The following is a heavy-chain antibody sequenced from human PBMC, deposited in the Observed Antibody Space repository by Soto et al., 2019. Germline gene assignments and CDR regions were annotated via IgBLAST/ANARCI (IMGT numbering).Heavy chain of an antibody. CDR3: ARGPAGGLRGGVSY. CDR2: ISAYNGDT. V-gene: IGHV1-18*04. Sequence: ASVKVSCKTSGYTFTNYGITWVRQAPGQGLKWMGWISAYNGDTNYAQKFQGRVIMTTDTSTTTAYMELRSLRSDDTAVYYCARGPAGGLRGGVSYWGQGTPVNVS. D-gene: IGHD2-15*01. J-gene: IGHJ4*02. CDR1: GYTFTNYG.